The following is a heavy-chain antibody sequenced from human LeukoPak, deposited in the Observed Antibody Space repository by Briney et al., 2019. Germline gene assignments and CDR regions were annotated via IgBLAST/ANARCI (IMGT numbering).Heavy chain of an antibody. CDR2: IYYSGST. J-gene: IGHJ5*02. Sequence: SETLSLTCTVSGGSISSYYWSWIRQPPGKGLEWIGYIYYSGSTNYNPSLKSRVTISVDTSKNQFSLRLNSVTAADTAVYYCARASGPRHLNWFDPWGQGTLVTVSS. V-gene: IGHV4-59*12. CDR1: GGSISSYY. CDR3: ARASGPRHLNWFDP. D-gene: IGHD3-3*02.